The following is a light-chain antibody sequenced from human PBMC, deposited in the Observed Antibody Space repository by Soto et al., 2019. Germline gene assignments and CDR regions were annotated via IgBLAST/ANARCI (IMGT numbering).Light chain of an antibody. J-gene: IGLJ3*02. Sequence: QTVVTQEPSLTVSPGGTVTVTCASSTGAVTSDYYPNWFQQRPGQAPTVLIYSTMNKHSWTPARFSGSLLGGKAALTLSGAQPEDEADYYCLIYYGDGWVFGGGTKLTVL. V-gene: IGLV7-43*01. CDR3: LIYYGDGWV. CDR2: STM. CDR1: TGAVTSDYY.